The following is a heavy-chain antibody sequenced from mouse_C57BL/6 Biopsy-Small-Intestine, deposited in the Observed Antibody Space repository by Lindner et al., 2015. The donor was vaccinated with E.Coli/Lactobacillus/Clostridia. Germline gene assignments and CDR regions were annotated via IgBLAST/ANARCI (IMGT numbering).Heavy chain of an antibody. CDR1: GFTFTAYY. CDR3: ARRTNDYGGREAFDI. Sequence: SVKVSCKASGFTFTAYYIHWVRQAPGQGLEWMGWINPNSGGTKYAQKFQGRVTMTRDTSISTAYMELSSLRSDDTAVYYCARRTNDYGGREAFDIWGQGTKVTVSS. J-gene: IGHJ1*01. CDR2: INPNSGGT. D-gene: IGHD1-2*01. V-gene: IGHV1-72*04.